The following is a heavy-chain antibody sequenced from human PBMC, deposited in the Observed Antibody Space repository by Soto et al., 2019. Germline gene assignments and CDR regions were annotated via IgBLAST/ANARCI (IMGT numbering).Heavy chain of an antibody. Sequence: EVQLLESGGGLVQPGGSLRLSCAASGFTFINYAMSWVRQAPGKGLEWVSSISGAGGSTYYADSVKGRFTISRDNSKNTLYLQVNSLRADDMAVYYCAKGSGYDYTYYYHCYMDVWGKGTTVTVSS. D-gene: IGHD5-12*01. CDR1: GFTFINYA. J-gene: IGHJ6*03. CDR2: ISGAGGST. V-gene: IGHV3-23*01. CDR3: AKGSGYDYTYYYHCYMDV.